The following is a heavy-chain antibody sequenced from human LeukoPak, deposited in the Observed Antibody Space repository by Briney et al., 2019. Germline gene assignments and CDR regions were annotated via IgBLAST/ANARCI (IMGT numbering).Heavy chain of an antibody. Sequence: ATVKVSCKASGYTFTSYDINWVRQATGQGLEWMGWMNPNSGNTGYAQKFQGRVTMTRNTSISTAYMELSSLRSEDTAVYYCARDSSSWYRTFDPWGQGTLVTVSS. CDR1: GYTFTSYD. V-gene: IGHV1-8*01. CDR3: ARDSSSWYRTFDP. CDR2: MNPNSGNT. D-gene: IGHD6-13*01. J-gene: IGHJ5*02.